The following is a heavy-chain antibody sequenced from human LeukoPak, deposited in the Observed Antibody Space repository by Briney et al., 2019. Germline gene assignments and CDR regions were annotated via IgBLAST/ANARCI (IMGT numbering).Heavy chain of an antibody. CDR1: GYTFTGYH. Sequence: ASVKVSCKASGYTFTGYHMHWVRQAPGQGLEWMGRINPNSGDTNYAQKFQGRVTMTRDTFISTAYMELSRLRSDDTAVYYCARDYCSSTSCLFDYWGQGTLVTVSS. D-gene: IGHD2-2*01. CDR3: ARDYCSSTSCLFDY. V-gene: IGHV1-2*06. CDR2: INPNSGDT. J-gene: IGHJ4*02.